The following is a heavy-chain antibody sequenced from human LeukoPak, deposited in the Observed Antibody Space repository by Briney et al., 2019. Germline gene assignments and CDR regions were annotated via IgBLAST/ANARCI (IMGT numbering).Heavy chain of an antibody. CDR2: ISAYNGNT. Sequence: ASVKVSCKASGYTFTSYGISWVRQAPGQGLEWMGWISAYNGNTNYAQKLQGRVTMTTDTSTSTAYMELRSLRSDDTAVYYCARSRYCSSSSCYDVDYWGQGTLVTVSS. J-gene: IGHJ4*02. CDR1: GYTFTSYG. V-gene: IGHV1-18*01. D-gene: IGHD2-2*01. CDR3: ARSRYCSSSSCYDVDY.